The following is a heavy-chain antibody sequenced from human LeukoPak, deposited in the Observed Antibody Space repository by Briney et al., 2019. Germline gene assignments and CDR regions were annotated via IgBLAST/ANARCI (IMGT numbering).Heavy chain of an antibody. CDR2: INPNSGGT. V-gene: IGHV1-2*02. CDR3: ARGPYYYGSGSFPSRGYFDY. CDR1: GYTFTVYY. Sequence: ASVKVSCKASGYTFTVYYMHWVRQAPGQGLEWMGWINPNSGGTNYAQKFQGRVTMTRDTSISTAYMELSRLRSDDTAVYYCARGPYYYGSGSFPSRGYFDYWGQGTLVTVSS. D-gene: IGHD3-10*01. J-gene: IGHJ4*02.